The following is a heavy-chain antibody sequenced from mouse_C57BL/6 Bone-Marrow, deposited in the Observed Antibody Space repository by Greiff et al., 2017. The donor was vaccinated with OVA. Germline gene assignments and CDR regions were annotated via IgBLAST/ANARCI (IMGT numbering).Heavy chain of an antibody. V-gene: IGHV1-64*01. J-gene: IGHJ1*03. CDR3: ARPHYYGSSDWYFDV. CDR1: GYTFTSYW. Sequence: QVQLQQPGAELVKPGASVTLSCKASGYTFTSYWMHWVKQRPGQGLEWIGMIHPNSGSTNYNAKFKSKATLTVDKSSSTAYMQLSSLTSEDSAVYYCARPHYYGSSDWYFDVWGTGTTVTVSS. D-gene: IGHD1-1*01. CDR2: IHPNSGST.